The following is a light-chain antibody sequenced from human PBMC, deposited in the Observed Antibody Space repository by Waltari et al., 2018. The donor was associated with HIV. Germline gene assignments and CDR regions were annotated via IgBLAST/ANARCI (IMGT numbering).Light chain of an antibody. CDR3: QQYNRYSH. J-gene: IGKJ4*01. Sequence: ETQMTQSPSSLSASVGDRVTITCRASESIRRWLAWYQQKPGKAPKLLISQTSNLENGVPSRFSGSGSETEFTLTISSLQPDDSATYYCQQYNRYSHFGEGTKVEIK. CDR2: QTS. CDR1: ESIRRW. V-gene: IGKV1-5*03.